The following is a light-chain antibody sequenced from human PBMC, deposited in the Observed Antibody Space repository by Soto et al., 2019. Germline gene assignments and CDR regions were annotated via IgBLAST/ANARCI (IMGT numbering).Light chain of an antibody. CDR2: GAS. CDR1: QDIRND. J-gene: IGKJ2*01. V-gene: IGKV1-6*01. Sequence: AIQITHSPSSLSASVGDRVTITCRASQDIRNDLGWYQQKPGKPPKPLIYGASTLQSGVPSRFSGSRSGTDFTLTISSLQPEDFATYYCLQDYNYPFTFGQGTKVDIK. CDR3: LQDYNYPFT.